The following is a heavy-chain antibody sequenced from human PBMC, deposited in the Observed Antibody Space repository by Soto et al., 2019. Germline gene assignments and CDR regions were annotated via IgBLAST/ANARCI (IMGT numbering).Heavy chain of an antibody. J-gene: IGHJ5*02. V-gene: IGHV2-5*02. D-gene: IGHD6-19*01. Sequence: QITLKESGPTLVKPTQTLTLTCTFSGFSLSTSGVGVVWIRQPPGKALEWLGIIYWDDDKRYSPSLKSRLTXTXDXXKHQVVLTMANMDPVDTGTYYCAHNLVPGTSWFDPWGQGTLVTVSS. CDR1: GFSLSTSGVG. CDR3: AHNLVPGTSWFDP. CDR2: IYWDDDK.